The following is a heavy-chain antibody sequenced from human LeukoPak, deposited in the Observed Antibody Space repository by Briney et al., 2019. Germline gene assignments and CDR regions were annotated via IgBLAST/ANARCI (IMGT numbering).Heavy chain of an antibody. CDR2: IYYSGST. D-gene: IGHD2-2*03. V-gene: IGHV4-39*01. Sequence: PSETLSLTCTVSGGSISSSSYYWGWIRQPPGKGLEWIGSIYYSGSTYYNPSLKSRVTISVDTSKNQFSLKLSSVTAADTAVYYCARHLGYCSSTSCYYFDYWGQGTLVTVSS. CDR1: GGSISSSSYY. J-gene: IGHJ4*02. CDR3: ARHLGYCSSTSCYYFDY.